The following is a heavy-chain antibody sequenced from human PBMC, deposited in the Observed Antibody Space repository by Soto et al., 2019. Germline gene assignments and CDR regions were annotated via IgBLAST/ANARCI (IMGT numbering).Heavy chain of an antibody. CDR2: ISYDGSNK. CDR1: GFTFSSYG. D-gene: IGHD3-16*02. Sequence: PGGSLRLSCAASGFTFSSYGMHWVRQAPGKGLGWVAVISYDGSNKYYADSVKGRFTISRDNSKNTLYLQMNSLRAEDTAVFYCARGQGYGYIWGSYRPADYWGQGTLVTVSS. V-gene: IGHV3-30*03. CDR3: ARGQGYGYIWGSYRPADY. J-gene: IGHJ4*02.